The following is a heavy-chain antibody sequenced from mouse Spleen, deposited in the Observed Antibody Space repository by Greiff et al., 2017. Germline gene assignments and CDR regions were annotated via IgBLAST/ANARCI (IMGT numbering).Heavy chain of an antibody. J-gene: IGHJ3*01. CDR3: ARSGSGTGFAY. V-gene: IGHV1-7*01. Sequence: QVQLQQSGAELAKPGASVKLSCKASGYTFTSYWMHWVKQRPGQGLEWIGYINPSSGYTKYNQKFKDKATLTADKSSRTAYMQRSSLTYEDSAVYYCARSGSGTGFAYWGQGTLVTVSA. CDR1: GYTFTSYW. CDR2: INPSSGYT. D-gene: IGHD4-1*01.